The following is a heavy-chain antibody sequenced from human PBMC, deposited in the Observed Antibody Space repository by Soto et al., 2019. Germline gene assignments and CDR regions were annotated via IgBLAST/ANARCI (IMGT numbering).Heavy chain of an antibody. V-gene: IGHV2-5*02. J-gene: IGHJ4*02. D-gene: IGHD5-12*01. CDR3: AHVYGGYDNFDY. CDR2: IYWDDDK. CDR1: GFSLSTSGVG. Sequence: QITLKESGPTLVKPTQTLTLTCTFSGFSLSTSGVGVGWIRQPPGKALEWLALIYWDDDKRYSPSLRSRLTITKDTSKNQVVLTMTNMDPVDTATYYCAHVYGGYDNFDYWGQGTLVTVSS.